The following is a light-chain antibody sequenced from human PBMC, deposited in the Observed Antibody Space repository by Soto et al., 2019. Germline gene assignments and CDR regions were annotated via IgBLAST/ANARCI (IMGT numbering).Light chain of an antibody. CDR3: QTWGTGIHVV. J-gene: IGLJ2*01. CDR2: LDSDGSH. CDR1: SGHSSYA. V-gene: IGLV4-69*01. Sequence: QTVVTQSPSASASLGASVKLTCSLSSGHSSYAIACHQQQPEQGPRYLMKLDSDGSHTPGDAIPYRFAGSSSGAERYLTISSLQSEEEADYYGQTWGTGIHVVFGGGTKLTVL.